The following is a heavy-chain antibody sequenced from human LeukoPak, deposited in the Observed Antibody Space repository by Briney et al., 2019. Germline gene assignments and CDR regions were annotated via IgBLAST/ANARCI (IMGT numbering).Heavy chain of an antibody. D-gene: IGHD1-7*01. J-gene: IGHJ6*03. V-gene: IGHV3-21*01. CDR1: GFTFNTYS. CDR2: ISSSSIYI. CDR3: ARALTGTTSGRIRPGHYMDV. Sequence: PGGSLRPSCAASGFTFNTYSMTWVRQAPGKGLEWVSSISSSSIYIYYGDSVKGRFTISRDNTKNSLYLQMNSLRAEDTAVYYCARALTGTTSGRIRPGHYMDVWGKGTTVTVSS.